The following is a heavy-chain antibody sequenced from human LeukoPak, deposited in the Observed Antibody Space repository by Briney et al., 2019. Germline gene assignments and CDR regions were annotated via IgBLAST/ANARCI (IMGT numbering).Heavy chain of an antibody. V-gene: IGHV3-9*01. D-gene: IGHD6-13*01. J-gene: IGHJ4*02. CDR1: GFTFDDYA. CDR3: AKARRRAAAVALIDC. CDR2: ISWNSGSI. Sequence: GGSLRLSCAASGFTFDDYAMHWVRQAPGKGLEWVSGISWNSGSIGYADSVKGRFTISRDNAKNSLYLQMNSLRAEDTAFYYCAKARRRAAAVALIDCWGQGTLVIVSS.